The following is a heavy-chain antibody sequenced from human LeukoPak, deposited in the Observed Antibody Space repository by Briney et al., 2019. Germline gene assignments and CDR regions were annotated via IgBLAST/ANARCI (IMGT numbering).Heavy chain of an antibody. J-gene: IGHJ3*02. CDR3: ARGPIVVVPAAMIESDAFDI. CDR2: INHSGST. Sequence: SETLSLTCAVYGGSFSGYYWSWIRQPPGKGLEWIGEINHSGSTNYNPSLKSRVTISVDTSKYQFSLKLSSVTAADTAVYYCARGPIVVVPAAMIESDAFDIWGQGTMVTVSS. D-gene: IGHD2-2*01. V-gene: IGHV4-34*01. CDR1: GGSFSGYY.